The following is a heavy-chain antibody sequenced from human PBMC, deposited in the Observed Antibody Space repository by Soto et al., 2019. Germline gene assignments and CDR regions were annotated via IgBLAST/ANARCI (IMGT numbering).Heavy chain of an antibody. CDR2: MYKTGAT. CDR1: GGSVSTGMKY. CDR3: MKAHESGDFLGMSV. D-gene: IGHD3-10*01. J-gene: IGHJ6*02. V-gene: IGHV4-61*01. Sequence: PSETLSLTCTVSGGSVSTGMKYWSWVRQPPGKALEFIGHMYKTGATLLNSSLKSRVTLSMETSKNQFSLTLSSVTAADTAVYFCMKAHESGDFLGMSVWGPGTTVTVSS.